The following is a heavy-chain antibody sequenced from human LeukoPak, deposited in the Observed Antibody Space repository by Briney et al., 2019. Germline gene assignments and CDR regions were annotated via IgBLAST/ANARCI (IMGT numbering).Heavy chain of an antibody. CDR2: IRYDGSNK. D-gene: IGHD6-13*01. CDR1: GFTFSSYG. J-gene: IGHJ4*02. V-gene: IGHV3-30*02. Sequence: PGGSLRLSCAASGFTFSSYGMHWVRQAPGKGLEWVAFIRYDGSNKYYADSVKGRFTISRDNSKNTLYLQMSSLRAEDTAVYYCAKLAAAGIAAAGDDALTFDYWGQGTLVTVSS. CDR3: AKLAAAGIAAAGDDALTFDY.